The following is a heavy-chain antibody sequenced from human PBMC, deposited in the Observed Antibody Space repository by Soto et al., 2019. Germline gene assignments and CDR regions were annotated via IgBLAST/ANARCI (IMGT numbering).Heavy chain of an antibody. Sequence: QVQLVQSGAEVKKPGASVKVSCKASGYTFTSYGISWVRQAPGQGLEWMGWISAYNGNTNYAQKLQGRVTMTTDTSTSTAYREPRSLRSDGTAVYYCAGLLCGATGDAFDFWGQGTMVTVSS. J-gene: IGHJ3*01. CDR3: AGLLCGATGDAFDF. CDR2: ISAYNGNT. D-gene: IGHD1-26*01. V-gene: IGHV1-18*01. CDR1: GYTFTSYG.